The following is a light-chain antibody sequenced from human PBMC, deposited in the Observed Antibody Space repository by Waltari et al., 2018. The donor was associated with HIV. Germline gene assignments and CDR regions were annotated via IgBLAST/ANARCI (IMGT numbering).Light chain of an antibody. Sequence: QSVLTQPPSASGTPGQRVPISCSCSSSNIGRNSVYWYQPFPGTTPKLLIYRNKQRPSGVPDRFSGSKSGTSASLAISGLRSEDEADYYCAAWDDSLSGRVFGGGTKLTVL. CDR3: AAWDDSLSGRV. CDR2: RNK. J-gene: IGLJ3*02. V-gene: IGLV1-47*01. CDR1: SSNIGRNS.